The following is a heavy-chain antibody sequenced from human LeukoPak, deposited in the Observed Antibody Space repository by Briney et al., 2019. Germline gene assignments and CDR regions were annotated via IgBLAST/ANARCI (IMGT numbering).Heavy chain of an antibody. J-gene: IGHJ5*02. CDR1: RFTFSSYV. Sequence: GGSLRLSCAASRFTFSSYVMYWVRQAPGKGLEWVAVISYDGSNKYYADSVKGRFTISRDNSENTLYLQMNSLRAEDAAVYYCAILGGGIAVTGTSSWGQGTLVTVSS. D-gene: IGHD6-19*01. CDR3: AILGGGIAVTGTSS. V-gene: IGHV3-30-3*01. CDR2: ISYDGSNK.